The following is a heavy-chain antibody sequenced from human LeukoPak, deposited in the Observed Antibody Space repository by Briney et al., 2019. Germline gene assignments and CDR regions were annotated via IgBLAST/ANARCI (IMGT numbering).Heavy chain of an antibody. CDR1: GGSITNNNYY. J-gene: IGHJ4*02. CDR3: ARQMNTVTADY. D-gene: IGHD4-17*01. V-gene: IGHV4-39*01. CDR2: IFYSGST. Sequence: PSETLSLTCTVSGGSITNNNYYWDWIRQPPGKGLEWIGSIFYSGSTYYNPSLNSRVTISIDTSKNQFSLRLSSVTAADTAVYYCARQMNTVTADYWGQGTLVTVSS.